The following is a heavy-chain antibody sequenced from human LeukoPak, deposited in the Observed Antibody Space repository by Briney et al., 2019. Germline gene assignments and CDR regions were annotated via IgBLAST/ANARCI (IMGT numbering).Heavy chain of an antibody. CDR2: IYYSGIT. Sequence: SETLSLTCTVSGGSISSYYWSWIRQPPGKRLEWIGYIYYSGITHYYPSLKSRVTISLDTSKNQFSLKLSSVTAADTAVYYCARDRGSSPDYFDYWGQGTLVTVSS. V-gene: IGHV4-59*01. D-gene: IGHD6-6*01. CDR3: ARDRGSSPDYFDY. J-gene: IGHJ4*02. CDR1: GGSISSYY.